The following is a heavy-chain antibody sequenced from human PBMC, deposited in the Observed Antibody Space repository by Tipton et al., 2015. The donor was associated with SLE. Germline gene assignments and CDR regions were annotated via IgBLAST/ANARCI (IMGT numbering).Heavy chain of an antibody. CDR3: ARIPFQSLATEPDP. Sequence: GLVKPSQTLSLTCAISGDSVSSNSAAWNWIRQSPSRGLEWLGRTYYRSKWFNDYAVSVRSRVTISPDTSKNQVSLQLSSVTPEDTAVYYCARIPFQSLATEPDPWGQGTLVTVSS. CDR2: TYYRSKWFN. CDR1: GDSVSSNSAA. J-gene: IGHJ5*02. D-gene: IGHD2-21*01. V-gene: IGHV6-1*01.